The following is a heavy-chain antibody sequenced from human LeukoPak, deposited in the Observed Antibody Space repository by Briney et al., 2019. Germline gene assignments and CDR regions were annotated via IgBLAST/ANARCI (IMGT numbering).Heavy chain of an antibody. CDR3: TTDGTMIVVVPIDAFDI. Sequence: QSGGSLRLSCAASGFTFSSYVMHWVRQAPGKGLEWVAIISYDGSNEYYADSVKGRFTISRDNSKNTLYLQMNSLKTEDIAVYYCTTDGTMIVVVPIDAFDIWGQGTMVTVSS. J-gene: IGHJ3*02. V-gene: IGHV3-30*04. CDR1: GFTFSSYV. CDR2: ISYDGSNE. D-gene: IGHD3-22*01.